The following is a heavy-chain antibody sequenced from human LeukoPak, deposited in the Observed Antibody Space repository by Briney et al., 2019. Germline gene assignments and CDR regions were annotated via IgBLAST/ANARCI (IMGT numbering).Heavy chain of an antibody. Sequence: GGSLRLSCAASGFTFSSYSMNWVRQAPGKGLEWVSSISSSSSYIYYADSVKGRFTISRDNAKNSLYLQMNSLRAEDTAVYYCARDKIVGATHFDYGGQGALVTVSS. CDR3: ARDKIVGATHFDY. CDR1: GFTFSSYS. V-gene: IGHV3-21*01. J-gene: IGHJ4*02. D-gene: IGHD1-26*01. CDR2: ISSSSSYI.